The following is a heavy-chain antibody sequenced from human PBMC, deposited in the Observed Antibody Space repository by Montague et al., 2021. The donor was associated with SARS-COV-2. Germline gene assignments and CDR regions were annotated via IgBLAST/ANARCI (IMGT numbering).Heavy chain of an antibody. CDR1: GYFIGTGYY. V-gene: IGHV4-38-2*02. D-gene: IGHD2-21*02. Sequence: SETRSLTCSVSGYFIGTGYYWGWIRQSPGKGLEWIGSNYLHGNAYYNPSLNSRVTISLDTSNNQFSLRPTSVTTSDTAVYYCARGRVTRAGFDYWGQGIRVIVSS. CDR2: NYLHGNA. CDR3: ARGRVTRAGFDY. J-gene: IGHJ4*02.